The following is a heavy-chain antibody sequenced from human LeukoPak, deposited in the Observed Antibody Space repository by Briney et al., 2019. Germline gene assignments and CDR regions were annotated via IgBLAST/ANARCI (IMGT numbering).Heavy chain of an antibody. CDR3: ARAGGSWYYFDY. J-gene: IGHJ4*02. CDR1: GYTFTSYY. D-gene: IGHD6-13*01. Sequence: ASVKVSCKASGYTFTSYYMHWVRQAPGQGLEWMGGIIPIFGTANYAQKFQGRVTITADESTSTAYMELSSLRSEDTAVYYCARAGGSWYYFDYWGQGTLVTVSS. CDR2: IIPIFGTA. V-gene: IGHV1-69*13.